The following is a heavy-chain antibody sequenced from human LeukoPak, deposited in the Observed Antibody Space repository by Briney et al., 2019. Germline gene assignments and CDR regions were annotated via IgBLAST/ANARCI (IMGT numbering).Heavy chain of an antibody. D-gene: IGHD1-14*01. CDR3: ARDWPGYSTGNAFDI. V-gene: IGHV3-48*04. CDR2: ISSRSRTI. J-gene: IGHJ3*02. CDR1: GFTFSSYS. Sequence: PGGSLRLSCAASGFTFSSYSMNWVRQAPGKGLEWVSYISSRSRTIYYADSVKGRFTISRDNAKNSLYLQMNSLRAEDTALYYCARDWPGYSTGNAFDIWGQGTMVTVSS.